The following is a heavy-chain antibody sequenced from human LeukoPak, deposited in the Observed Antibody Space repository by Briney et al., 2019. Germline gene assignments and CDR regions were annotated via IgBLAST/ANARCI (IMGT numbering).Heavy chain of an antibody. Sequence: GGSLRLSCAASGFTFSSYSMNWVRQAPGKGLEWVSYISGSGSSIYYADSVKGRFTISRDSAKNSLYLQMNSLRAEDTAVYYCARGKMGYYGMDVWGQGITVTVSS. CDR1: GFTFSSYS. V-gene: IGHV3-48*01. J-gene: IGHJ6*02. D-gene: IGHD2-8*01. CDR2: ISGSGSSI. CDR3: ARGKMGYYGMDV.